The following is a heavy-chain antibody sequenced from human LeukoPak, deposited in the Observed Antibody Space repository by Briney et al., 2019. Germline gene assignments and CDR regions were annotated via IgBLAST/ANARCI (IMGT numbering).Heavy chain of an antibody. CDR1: GFTFSSYE. J-gene: IGHJ4*02. V-gene: IGHV3-48*03. CDR3: ASHPSRYCSGGSCHY. CDR2: ISTSGSTI. D-gene: IGHD2-15*01. Sequence: GGSLRLSCAASGFTFSSYEMNWVRQAPGKGLDWVSYISTSGSTIYYADSVKGRFTISRDNAKNSLYLQMNSLRAEDTAVYYCASHPSRYCSGGSCHYWGQGTLVTVSS.